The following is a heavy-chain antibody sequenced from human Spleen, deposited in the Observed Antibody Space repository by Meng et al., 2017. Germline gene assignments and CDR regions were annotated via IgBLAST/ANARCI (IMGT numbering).Heavy chain of an antibody. D-gene: IGHD4-23*01. V-gene: IGHV4-39*01. CDR3: ARHTFSGNPGGIDS. CDR2: QCHADDT. J-gene: IGHJ4*02. CDR1: GCPFSRTGTC. Sequence: QLQMRESGPGLVKPSETLSLTCTVSGCPFSRTGTCGGWIRQSPGKGLEWIGSQCHADDTYYNPSLTGRVTISVDTSKNQVSLKLTSVTAADTSVYFCARHTFSGNPGGIDSWGQGILVTVSS.